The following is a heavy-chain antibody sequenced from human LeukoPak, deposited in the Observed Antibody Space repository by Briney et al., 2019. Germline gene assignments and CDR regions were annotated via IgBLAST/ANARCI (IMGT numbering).Heavy chain of an antibody. CDR2: INPNSGGT. Sequence: ASVKVSCKASGYTFTSYGISWVRQAPGQGLEWMGWINPNSGGTNYAQKFQGRVTMTRDTSISTAYMELSRLRSDDTAVYYCAREGPDRSRYFDYWGQGTLVTVSS. J-gene: IGHJ4*02. CDR3: AREGPDRSRYFDY. V-gene: IGHV1-2*02. CDR1: GYTFTSYG.